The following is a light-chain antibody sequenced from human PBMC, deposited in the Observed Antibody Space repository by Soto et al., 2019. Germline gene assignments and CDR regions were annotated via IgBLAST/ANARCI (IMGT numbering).Light chain of an antibody. V-gene: IGKV1-5*03. CDR3: QHYNSYSPSWT. Sequence: DIPMTQSPSTLSASVGDRVTITCRASQSISSWLAWYQQKPGKAPNLLIYKASSLERGVPSRFSGSRSGTEFTLTIRSLQPDDFATYYCQHYNSYSPSWTFGQGKKVEIK. CDR1: QSISSW. CDR2: KAS. J-gene: IGKJ1*01.